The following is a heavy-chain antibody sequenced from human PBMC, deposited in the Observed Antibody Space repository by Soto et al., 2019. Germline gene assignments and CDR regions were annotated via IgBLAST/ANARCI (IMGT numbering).Heavy chain of an antibody. CDR2: IKEDGSVK. Sequence: EVQVVESGGGLVQPGGSMRLSCAAIDFSLRSDWMAWVRQIPGKGLEFVANIKEDGSVKNYVDSVKGRFSISRDNDKNSLYLQMNSLRAEDTAVYYCRTDRWGGAFDMWGQGTTVTVSS. D-gene: IGHD3-10*01. CDR1: DFSLRSDW. V-gene: IGHV3-7*01. CDR3: RTDRWGGAFDM. J-gene: IGHJ3*02.